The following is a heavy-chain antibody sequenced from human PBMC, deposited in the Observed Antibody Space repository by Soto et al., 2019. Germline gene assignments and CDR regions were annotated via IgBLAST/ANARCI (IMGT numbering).Heavy chain of an antibody. Sequence: PSETLSLTXTVSGGSIATSSYFWAWIRRPPGKGLEWIGSIDYRGTIYNNPSLKSRVTISVDTSKNRFSLKLDSVTAADTALYYCSRRAPEGFDPWGQGTLVTVSS. CDR3: SRRAPEGFDP. J-gene: IGHJ5*02. CDR1: GGSIATSSYF. CDR2: IDYRGTI. V-gene: IGHV4-39*02.